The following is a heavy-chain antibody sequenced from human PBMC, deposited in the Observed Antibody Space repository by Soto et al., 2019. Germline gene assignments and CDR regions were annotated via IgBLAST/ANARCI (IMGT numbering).Heavy chain of an antibody. V-gene: IGHV4-34*01. CDR2: INHSGST. D-gene: IGHD3-22*01. CDR1: GGSFSGYY. J-gene: IGHJ4*02. Sequence: QVQLQQWGAGLLKPSETLSLTCAVYGGSFSGYYWSWIRQPPGKGLEWIGEINHSGSTNYNPSLKSRVTISIATSKNQISLELSSVTAAGTAVYYCARPQYYQRSGYYFDYWGQGTLVTVSS. CDR3: ARPQYYQRSGYYFDY.